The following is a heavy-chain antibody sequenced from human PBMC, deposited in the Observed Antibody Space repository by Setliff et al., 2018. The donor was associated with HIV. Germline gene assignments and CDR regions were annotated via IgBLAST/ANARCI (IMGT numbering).Heavy chain of an antibody. J-gene: IGHJ6*02. CDR1: GGSFSSYA. V-gene: IGHV1-69*05. CDR3: ASPPRGYSFHYGLDV. Sequence: SVKVSCKVSGGSFSSYAITWVRQAPGQGLEWLGGITPIFGTVTYAQRFQDRVTITTDESTSAAYMELSSLRSEDTAVYYCASPPRGYSFHYGLDVWGQGTAVTVSS. D-gene: IGHD6-25*01. CDR2: ITPIFGTV.